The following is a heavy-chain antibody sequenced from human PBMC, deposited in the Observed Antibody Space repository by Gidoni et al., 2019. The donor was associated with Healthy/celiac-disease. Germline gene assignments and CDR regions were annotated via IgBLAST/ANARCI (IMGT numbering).Heavy chain of an antibody. V-gene: IGHV3-48*03. J-gene: IGHJ4*02. D-gene: IGHD6-6*01. CDR3: ARGEGSSSVPFDY. Sequence: EVQLVPSGGGLVQPGGSLRLSFAASGFTFSSYEMNWVRQAPGMGLEWVSYIISRGSTIYYADSVKGRFTISRDNAKNSLYLQMNSLRDEDTAVYYCARGEGSSSVPFDYWGQGTLVTVSS. CDR2: IISRGSTI. CDR1: GFTFSSYE.